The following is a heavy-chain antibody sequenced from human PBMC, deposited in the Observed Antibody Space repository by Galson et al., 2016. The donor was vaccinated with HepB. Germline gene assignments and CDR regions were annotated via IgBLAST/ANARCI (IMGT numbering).Heavy chain of an antibody. D-gene: IGHD3/OR15-3a*01. CDR1: GFTFSDYY. CDR2: ISGRGTIV. V-gene: IGHV3-11*04. J-gene: IGHJ4*02. CDR3: ARDTWTWN. Sequence: SLRLSCAAYGFTFSDYYMNWIRQTPGKGLEWIASISGRGTIVKYADSVKGRFTVSRGNAGKSLFLQMNSLRAEDTAVYYCARDTWTWNGGQGTLVTVSS.